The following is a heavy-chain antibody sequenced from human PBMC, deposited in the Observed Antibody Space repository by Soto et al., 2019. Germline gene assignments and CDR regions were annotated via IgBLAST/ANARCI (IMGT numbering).Heavy chain of an antibody. CDR2: ISYDGSNK. Sequence: QVQLVESGGGVVQPGRSLRLSCAASGFTFSSYAMHWVRQAPGKGLEWVAVISYDGSNKYYADSVKGRFTISRDNSKNTLFLQMNSLRAADTAVHHCARVGPLHYFDYWGQGTLVTVSS. V-gene: IGHV3-30-3*01. D-gene: IGHD1-26*01. CDR1: GFTFSSYA. CDR3: ARVGPLHYFDY. J-gene: IGHJ4*02.